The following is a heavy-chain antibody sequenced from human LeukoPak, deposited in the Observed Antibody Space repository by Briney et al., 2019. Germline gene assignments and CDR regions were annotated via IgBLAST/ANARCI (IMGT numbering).Heavy chain of an antibody. J-gene: IGHJ4*02. CDR1: GGSISSGSYY. D-gene: IGHD6-13*01. Sequence: SETLSLTCTVSGGSISSGSYYWSWIRQPPGKGLEWIGTIYYSGSTYYNPSLKSRVTISVDTSKNQFSLKLNSVTAADTAVYYCARDKFSGSRSTPHHFDSWGQGTLVIVSS. V-gene: IGHV4-39*07. CDR3: ARDKFSGSRSTPHHFDS. CDR2: IYYSGST.